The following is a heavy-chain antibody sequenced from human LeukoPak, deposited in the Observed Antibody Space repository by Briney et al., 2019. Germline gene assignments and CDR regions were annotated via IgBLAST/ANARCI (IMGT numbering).Heavy chain of an antibody. CDR3: ARELWDSNTHLPDFGLSYYYYMDV. Sequence: GASVKVSCKASGGTFSSYAISWVRQAPGQGLEWMGRIIPIFGTANYAQKFQGRVTITTDESTSTAYMELSSLRSEDTAVYYCARELWDSNTHLPDFGLSYYYYMDVWGKGTTVTVSS. CDR1: GGTFSSYA. V-gene: IGHV1-69*05. D-gene: IGHD4-11*01. CDR2: IIPIFGTA. J-gene: IGHJ6*03.